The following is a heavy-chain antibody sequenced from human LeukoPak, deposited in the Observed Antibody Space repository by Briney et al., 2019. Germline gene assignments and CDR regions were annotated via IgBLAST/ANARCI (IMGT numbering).Heavy chain of an antibody. V-gene: IGHV3-48*02. Sequence: GGSLRLSCAASGFTFSRFSMNWVRQAPGKGLEWVSYISSSSRTIYYTDSVKGRFTISRDNAKSSLYLQMNSLRDEDTAVYYCAPWGAYCGGDCYPSNYYGMDVWGQGTTVTVSS. CDR2: ISSSSRTI. D-gene: IGHD2-21*02. CDR1: GFTFSRFS. J-gene: IGHJ6*02. CDR3: APWGAYCGGDCYPSNYYGMDV.